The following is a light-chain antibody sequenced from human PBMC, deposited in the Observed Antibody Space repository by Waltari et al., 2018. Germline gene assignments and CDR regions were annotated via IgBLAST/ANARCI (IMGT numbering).Light chain of an antibody. J-gene: IGKJ3*01. Sequence: DIQMTQSPSSVSASVGDRVTITCRASQDLHTWLAWYQQTPSKAPKLLIQGASSLQSGFPLRFSGSGSGTDFTLTISSLQPEDVATYSCQQANSFPFTFGPGTKVDIK. CDR2: GAS. CDR3: QQANSFPFT. CDR1: QDLHTW. V-gene: IGKV1-12*01.